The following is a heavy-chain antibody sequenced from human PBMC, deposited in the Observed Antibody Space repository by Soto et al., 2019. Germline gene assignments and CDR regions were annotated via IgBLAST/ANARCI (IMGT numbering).Heavy chain of an antibody. J-gene: IGHJ3*02. CDR3: ARGYGGNDDAFDI. V-gene: IGHV4-30-2*01. CDR1: GGSISSGGYS. Sequence: SETLSLTCAVSGGSISSGGYSWSWIRQPPGKGLEWIGYIYHSGSTYYNPSLKSRVTISVDRSKNQFSLKLSSVTAADTAVYYCARGYGGNDDAFDIWGQGTMVTVSS. D-gene: IGHD4-17*01. CDR2: IYHSGST.